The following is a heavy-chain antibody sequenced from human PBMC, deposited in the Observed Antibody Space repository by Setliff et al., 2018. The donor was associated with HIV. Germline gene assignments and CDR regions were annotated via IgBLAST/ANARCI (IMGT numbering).Heavy chain of an antibody. J-gene: IGHJ6*03. CDR3: ASALHLRDNGGVYYDRGSMDV. CDR1: RFTFSSYT. CDR2: ISSSSSYI. D-gene: IGHD3-22*01. V-gene: IGHV3-21*01. Sequence: GGALRLSCTVSRFTFSSYTMNWVRQAPGKGLEWVSYISSSSSYIYYGDSVKRRFTIYRDNAKKSLYLQMNSRRAAGTAVYYCASALHLRDNGGVYYDRGSMDVWGKGTTVTVS.